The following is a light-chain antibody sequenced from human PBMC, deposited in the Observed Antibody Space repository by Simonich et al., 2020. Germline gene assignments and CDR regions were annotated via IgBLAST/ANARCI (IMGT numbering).Light chain of an antibody. CDR1: SSDVGSYNY. V-gene: IGLV2-14*03. CDR2: DVM. CDR3: SSYTSSSTYVV. J-gene: IGLJ2*01. Sequence: QSALTQPASVSGSPGQSITISCTGTSSDVGSYNYVSWYQQHPGKAPKLMIYDVMNRPSGVSNRFSGSKSGNTASLTISGLQAEDEADYYCSSYTSSSTYVVFGGGTKLTVL.